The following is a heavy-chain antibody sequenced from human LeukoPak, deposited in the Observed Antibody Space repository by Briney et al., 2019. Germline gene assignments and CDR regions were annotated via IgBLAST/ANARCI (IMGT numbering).Heavy chain of an antibody. J-gene: IGHJ4*02. CDR1: GFPFSDYY. V-gene: IGHV3-11*04. Sequence: GGTLRLSCAASGFPFSDYYMSWIRQAPGKGLEWVSYISSSGSTIYYANSVKGRFTISRDNAKNSLYLQMNSLRAEDTAVYYCARGSGYERPFDYWGQGTLVTVSS. CDR2: ISSSGSTI. CDR3: ARGSGYERPFDY. D-gene: IGHD5-12*01.